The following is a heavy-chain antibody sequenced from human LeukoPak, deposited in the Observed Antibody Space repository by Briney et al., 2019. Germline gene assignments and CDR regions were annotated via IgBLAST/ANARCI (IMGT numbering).Heavy chain of an antibody. CDR1: GFTFSSYS. CDR3: ARDGPQSPYSSSWVDY. D-gene: IGHD6-13*01. J-gene: IGHJ4*02. V-gene: IGHV3-21*01. CDR2: ISSSSSYI. Sequence: GGSLRLSCAASGFTFSSYSVNWVRQAPGKGLEWVSPISSSSSYIHYADSVKGRFTISRDNAKNSLYLQMNSLRAEDTAVYYCARDGPQSPYSSSWVDYWGQGTLVTVSS.